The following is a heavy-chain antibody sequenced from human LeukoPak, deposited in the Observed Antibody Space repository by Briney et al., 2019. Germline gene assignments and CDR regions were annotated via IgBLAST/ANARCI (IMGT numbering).Heavy chain of an antibody. CDR3: ARDYGEVDPALLFDY. CDR2: IIPTLRIA. D-gene: IGHD3-10*01. Sequence: GSSVKVSCKAAGCTFSSYAISWVRQAPGQGLEWMGRIIPTLRIANYEQKVQGRVTITADKSTSPTYMVLSSLRSEDPAVYYCARDYGEVDPALLFDYWGQGTLVTVSS. J-gene: IGHJ4*02. CDR1: GCTFSSYA. V-gene: IGHV1-69*04.